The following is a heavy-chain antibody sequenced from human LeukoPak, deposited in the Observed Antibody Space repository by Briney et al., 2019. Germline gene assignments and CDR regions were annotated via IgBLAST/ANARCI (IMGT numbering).Heavy chain of an antibody. Sequence: GESLRISCKGSGYSFTSYWITWVRQMPGKGLEWMGWIVPSDSYTNYSSSFQGRVTISADKSISTAYVQWSSLKASDTAMYYCAVGELSFDPWGQGTLVTVSS. V-gene: IGHV5-10-1*01. CDR1: GYSFTSYW. D-gene: IGHD3-16*02. CDR2: IVPSDSYT. J-gene: IGHJ5*02. CDR3: AVGELSFDP.